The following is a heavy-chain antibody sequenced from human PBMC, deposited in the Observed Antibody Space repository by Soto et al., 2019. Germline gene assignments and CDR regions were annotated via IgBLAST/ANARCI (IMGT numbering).Heavy chain of an antibody. J-gene: IGHJ4*02. CDR3: AKGRGGSGSLTPRVDF. V-gene: IGHV3-23*01. CDR2: ISGGGDTT. Sequence: EVQLLESGGGLVQPGGSLRLSCAASGFTLNNYAMTWVRQVPGKGLEWVSAISGGGDTTSYADSVKGRFTVSRDGSKNTLYLQMSSLRAEDTALYYCAKGRGGSGSLTPRVDFWGQGTLVTVSS. CDR1: GFTLNNYA. D-gene: IGHD3-10*01.